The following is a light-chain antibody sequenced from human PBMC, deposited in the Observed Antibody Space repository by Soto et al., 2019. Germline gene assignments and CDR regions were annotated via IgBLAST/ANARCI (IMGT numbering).Light chain of an antibody. V-gene: IGKV3-20*01. CDR3: QQYDTSPPT. CDR2: RTF. CDR1: QTIASRY. Sequence: EIVLTQSPGTLSLPPGERATLSCRASQTIASRYLAWYQHQPGQAPRLLIYRTFARAPGIPDRFSGGGSGTDFSFFICRLVREDFAVYYCQQYDTSPPTFGQGTRLEIK. J-gene: IGKJ5*01.